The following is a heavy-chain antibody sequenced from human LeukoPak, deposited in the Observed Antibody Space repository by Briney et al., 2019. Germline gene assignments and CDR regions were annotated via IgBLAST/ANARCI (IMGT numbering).Heavy chain of an antibody. CDR1: GGSISSGGYS. CDR3: ARDWRVCSGGSCHNWFDP. D-gene: IGHD2-15*01. Sequence: PSETLSLTCAVSGGSISSGGYSWSWIRQPPGKGLEWIGYIYYSGSTYYNPSLKSRVTISVDTSKNQFSLKLSSVTAADTAVYYCARDWRVCSGGSCHNWFDPWGQGTLVTVSS. V-gene: IGHV4-30-4*07. CDR2: IYYSGST. J-gene: IGHJ5*02.